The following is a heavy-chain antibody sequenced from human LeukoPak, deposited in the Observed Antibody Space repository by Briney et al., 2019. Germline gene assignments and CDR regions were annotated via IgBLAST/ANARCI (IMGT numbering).Heavy chain of an antibody. D-gene: IGHD3-10*01. CDR1: GGSITSHF. CDR2: IHYSGRT. CDR3: ARLVWLGESPGSWFDS. V-gene: IGHV4-59*11. J-gene: IGHJ5*01. Sequence: SETLSLTCSVSGGSITSHFWSWIRHPPGKGLEWIGYIHYSGRTNYNPSLKSRVTISPDTSKNQLFLKLNSVTAADTAVYYCARLVWLGESPGSWFDSWGQGTLVTVSS.